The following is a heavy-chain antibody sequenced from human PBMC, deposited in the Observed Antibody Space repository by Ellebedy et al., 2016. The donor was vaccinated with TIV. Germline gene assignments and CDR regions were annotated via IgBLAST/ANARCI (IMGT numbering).Heavy chain of an antibody. CDR1: GYTFTSYA. V-gene: IGHV1-18*01. Sequence: AASVKVSCKASGYTFTSYAIHWVRQAPGQGLEWLAWINPNNGNTDYAQKLQGRITVTTDTSTNTAYMELRSLRSDDTAVYYCARGGWYFDHWGQGTLVTVSS. J-gene: IGHJ4*02. CDR2: INPNNGNT. CDR3: ARGGWYFDH.